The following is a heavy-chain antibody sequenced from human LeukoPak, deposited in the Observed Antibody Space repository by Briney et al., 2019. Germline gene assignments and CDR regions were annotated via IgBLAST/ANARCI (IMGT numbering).Heavy chain of an antibody. CDR1: EGTFSSYA. CDR2: IIPILGIA. J-gene: IGHJ4*02. Sequence: SVKVSCKASEGTFSSYAISWVRQAPGQGLEWMGRIIPILGIANYAQKFQGRVTITADKSTSTAYMELSSLRSEDTAVYYCARIASPYYYGSGSYPFDYWGQGTLVTVSS. CDR3: ARIASPYYYGSGSYPFDY. V-gene: IGHV1-69*04. D-gene: IGHD3-10*01.